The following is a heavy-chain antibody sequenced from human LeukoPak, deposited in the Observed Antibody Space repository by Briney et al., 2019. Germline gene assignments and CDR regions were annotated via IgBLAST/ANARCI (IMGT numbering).Heavy chain of an antibody. D-gene: IGHD3-3*01. CDR1: GFTFSSYI. CDR2: ISSSSSTI. V-gene: IGHV3-48*02. Sequence: GGSLRLSCAASGFTFSSYIMNWVRQAPGKGLEWVSYISSSSSTIYYADSVKGRFTISRDNAKNSLYLQMNSLRDEDTAVYYCAREGDYDFWSGYYDGMDVWGQGTTVTVSS. J-gene: IGHJ6*02. CDR3: AREGDYDFWSGYYDGMDV.